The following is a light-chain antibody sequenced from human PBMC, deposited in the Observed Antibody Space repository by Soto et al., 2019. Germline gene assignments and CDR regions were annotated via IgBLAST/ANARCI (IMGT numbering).Light chain of an antibody. V-gene: IGKV1-5*01. CDR2: GDS. CDR3: QQYDTYSRT. J-gene: IGKJ1*01. Sequence: IQLTQSPSSLSASVGDTVTITCRASQSISNRLAWYQQKPGRAPKLLMHGDSTLESGVPSRFGGDGSGTDFTLTISDLQPDDFATYYCQQYDTYSRTFGQGTKVDIK. CDR1: QSISNR.